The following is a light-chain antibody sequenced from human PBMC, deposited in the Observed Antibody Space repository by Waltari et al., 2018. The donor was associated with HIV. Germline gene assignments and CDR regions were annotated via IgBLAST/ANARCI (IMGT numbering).Light chain of an antibody. CDR2: WAS. J-gene: IGKJ4*01. V-gene: IGKV4-1*01. Sequence: DIVMTQSPDSLAVSLGERATINCKSSQSVLYSSNNRNYLAWYQQKPGQPPKLLIYWASTRESGVPDRFSASGSGADFTLTISSLQTEDAAVYYCQQYYDTPLTFGGGTKVEIK. CDR3: QQYYDTPLT. CDR1: QSVLYSSNNRNY.